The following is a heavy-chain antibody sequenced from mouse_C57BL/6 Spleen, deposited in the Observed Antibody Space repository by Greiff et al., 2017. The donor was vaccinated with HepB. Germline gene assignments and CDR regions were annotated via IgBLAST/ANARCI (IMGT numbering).Heavy chain of an antibody. V-gene: IGHV1-61*01. CDR1: GYTFTSYW. D-gene: IGHD4-1*01. J-gene: IGHJ3*01. CDR2: IYPSDSET. Sequence: QVQLQQPGAELVRPGSSVKLSCKASGYTFTSYWMDWVKQRPGQGLEWIGNIYPSDSETHYNQKFKDKATLTVDKSSSTAYMQLSSLTSEDSAVYYCARGELGGAWFAYWGQGTLVTVSA. CDR3: ARGELGGAWFAY.